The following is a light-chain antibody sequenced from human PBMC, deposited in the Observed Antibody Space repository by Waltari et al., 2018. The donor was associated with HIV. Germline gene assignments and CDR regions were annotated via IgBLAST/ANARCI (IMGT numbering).Light chain of an antibody. CDR1: TSAFGLYDS. Sequence: QSALTQPASVSGSPGQSVTLSCTATTSAFGLYDSVSWYQQHPGNLPKVFIYEVPRRPSGVPHRFSGSRSGNTASLTISGLQAEDEAFYYCSTHTTNDTLIFGGGTKLTVL. J-gene: IGLJ2*01. CDR2: EVP. CDR3: STHTTNDTLI. V-gene: IGLV2-14*03.